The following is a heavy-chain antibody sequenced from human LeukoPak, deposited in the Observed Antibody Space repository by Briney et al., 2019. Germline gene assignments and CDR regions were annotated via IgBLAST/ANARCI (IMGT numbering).Heavy chain of an antibody. CDR3: ARDKAAMVHSHFDY. V-gene: IGHV3-21*01. Sequence: GGSLRLSCAASGFTFSSYSMNWVRQAPGKGLEWVSSISSSSSYIYYADSVNGRFTISRDNAKDSLYLQMNSLRAEDTAVYYCARDKAAMVHSHFDYWGQGTLVTVSS. D-gene: IGHD5-18*01. J-gene: IGHJ4*02. CDR2: ISSSSSYI. CDR1: GFTFSSYS.